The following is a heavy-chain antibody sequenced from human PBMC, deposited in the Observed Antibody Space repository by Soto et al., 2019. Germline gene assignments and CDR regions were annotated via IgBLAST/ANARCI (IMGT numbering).Heavy chain of an antibody. CDR3: ARASVVVVAATQDDAFDI. Sequence: ASVKVSCKASGYTFTSYGISWVRQAPGQGLEWMGWISAYNGNTNYAQKLQGRVTMTTDTSASTAYMELSSLRSEDTAVYYCARASVVVVAATQDDAFDIWGQGTMVTVSS. CDR1: GYTFTSYG. V-gene: IGHV1-18*01. CDR2: ISAYNGNT. J-gene: IGHJ3*02. D-gene: IGHD2-15*01.